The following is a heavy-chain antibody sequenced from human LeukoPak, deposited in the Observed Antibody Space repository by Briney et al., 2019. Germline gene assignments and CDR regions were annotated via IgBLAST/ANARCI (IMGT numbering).Heavy chain of an antibody. CDR2: IIPIFGTT. J-gene: IGHJ4*02. D-gene: IGHD3-22*01. CDR1: GGTFSSYA. Sequence: SVKVSCKASGGTFSSYAISWVRQAPGQGLEWMGGIIPIFGTTNYAQKFQGRVTMTRDTSISTAYMELSRLRSDDTAVYYCAKLEGGGYDSSGYYFGSFDYWGQGTLVTVSS. V-gene: IGHV1-69*05. CDR3: AKLEGGGYDSSGYYFGSFDY.